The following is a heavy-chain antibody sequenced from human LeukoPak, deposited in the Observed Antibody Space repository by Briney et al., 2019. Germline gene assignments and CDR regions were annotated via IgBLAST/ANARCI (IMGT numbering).Heavy chain of an antibody. CDR2: ISGSGSST. D-gene: IGHD3-3*01. CDR1: GFTFSSSA. J-gene: IGHJ2*01. Sequence: GGSLRLSCAASGFTFSSSAMSWVRQAPGKGLEWVSTISGSGSSTYYADSVKGRFTISRDNSKNTLYLQMNSLRAEDTALYYCAKPLTSWLFDLWGRGTLVTVS. V-gene: IGHV3-23*01. CDR3: AKPLTSWLFDL.